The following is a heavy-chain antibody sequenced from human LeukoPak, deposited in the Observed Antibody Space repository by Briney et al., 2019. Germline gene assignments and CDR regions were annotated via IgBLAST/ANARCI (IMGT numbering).Heavy chain of an antibody. CDR2: IYYSGST. CDR3: ASEYSLDAFDI. Sequence: PSETLSLTCTVSGGSISPYYWSWIRQPPGKGLEWIGYIYYSGSTNYNPSLKSRVTISVDTSKNQFSLKLSSVTAADTAVYYCASEYSLDAFDIWGQGTMVTVSS. V-gene: IGHV4-59*01. CDR1: GGSISPYY. D-gene: IGHD1-26*01. J-gene: IGHJ3*02.